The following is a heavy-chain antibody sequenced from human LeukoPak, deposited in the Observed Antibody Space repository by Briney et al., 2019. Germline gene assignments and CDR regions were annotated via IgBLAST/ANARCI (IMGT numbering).Heavy chain of an antibody. Sequence: GGSLRLSCAASGFTFSTYSMNWVRQAPGKGLEWVSSISSSSRYIYSADSVKGRFTISRDNAKNSLYLQMNSLRVEDTAVHYCAGKNEYSYGSALDYWGQGTLVTVSS. CDR1: GFTFSTYS. CDR3: AGKNEYSYGSALDY. D-gene: IGHD5-18*01. CDR2: ISSSSRYI. V-gene: IGHV3-21*01. J-gene: IGHJ4*02.